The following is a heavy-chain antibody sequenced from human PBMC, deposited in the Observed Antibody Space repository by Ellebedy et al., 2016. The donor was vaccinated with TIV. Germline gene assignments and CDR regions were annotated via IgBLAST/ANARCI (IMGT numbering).Heavy chain of an antibody. CDR1: GGTFSSYA. Sequence: ASVKVSCKASGGTFSSYAISWVRQAPGQGLEWMGGIIPIFGTANYAQKFQGRVTITADESTSTAYMELSRLRSDDTAVYYCARDRGSSSGWTNDYWGQGTLVTVSS. D-gene: IGHD6-19*01. V-gene: IGHV1-69*13. CDR2: IIPIFGTA. CDR3: ARDRGSSSGWTNDY. J-gene: IGHJ4*02.